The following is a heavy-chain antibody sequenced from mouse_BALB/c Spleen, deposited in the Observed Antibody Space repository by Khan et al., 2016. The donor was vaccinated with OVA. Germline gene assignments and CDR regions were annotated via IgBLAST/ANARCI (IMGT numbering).Heavy chain of an antibody. J-gene: IGHJ3*01. V-gene: IGHV2-6-7*01. CDR1: GFSLTNYN. CDR2: IWGDGRT. Sequence: QVQLKESGPGLVAPSQSLSITCTVSGFSLTNYNVNWVRQPPGKGLEWLGMIWGDGRTVYNSALQSRLSISKNNSKSQVFLILTSLQTDDTVRYSYASDRSYVRRGFAYWGQGTLVTVSA. CDR3: ASDRSYVRRGFAY. D-gene: IGHD1-1*01.